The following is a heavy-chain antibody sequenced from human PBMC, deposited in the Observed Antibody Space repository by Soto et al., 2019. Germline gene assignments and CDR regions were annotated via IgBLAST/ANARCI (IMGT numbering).Heavy chain of an antibody. D-gene: IGHD2-2*01. CDR2: IKSKTDGGTT. V-gene: IGHV3-15*01. J-gene: IGHJ6*02. CDR3: TTDSDVVVPAATLSYYYGMDV. CDR1: GFTFSNAW. Sequence: GGSLRLSCAASGFTFSNAWMSWVRQAPGKGLEWVGRIKSKTDGGTTDYAAPVKGRFTISRDDSKNTLYLQMNSLKTEDTAVYYCTTDSDVVVPAATLSYYYGMDVWGQGTTVTVSS.